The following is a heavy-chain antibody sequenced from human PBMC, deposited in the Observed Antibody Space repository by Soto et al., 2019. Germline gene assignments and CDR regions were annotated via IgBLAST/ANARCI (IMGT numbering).Heavy chain of an antibody. D-gene: IGHD2-15*01. CDR3: ARGEGGKGYCSGGSCYPNDAFDI. J-gene: IGHJ3*02. CDR2: IYYSGST. V-gene: IGHV4-59*01. CDR1: GGSISSYY. Sequence: SETLSLTCTVSGGSISSYYWSWIRQPPGKGLEWIGYIYYSGSTNYNPTLKSRVTISVDTSKNQFTLKLSSVTAADTAVYYWARGEGGKGYCSGGSCYPNDAFDIWGQGTMVTVSS.